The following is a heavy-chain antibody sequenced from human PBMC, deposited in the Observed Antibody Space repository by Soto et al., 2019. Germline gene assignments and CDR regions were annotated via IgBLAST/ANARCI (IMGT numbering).Heavy chain of an antibody. Sequence: SETLSLTCTVSGGSISSGGYYWSWIRQHPGKGLEWIGYIYYSGSTYYNPSLKSRVTISVDTSKNQFSLKLSSVTAADTAVYYCARDSRMTTVGDKPYYYYGMDVWGQGTTVTVSS. CDR3: ARDSRMTTVGDKPYYYYGMDV. V-gene: IGHV4-31*03. CDR2: IYYSGST. CDR1: GGSISSGGYY. J-gene: IGHJ6*02. D-gene: IGHD4-17*01.